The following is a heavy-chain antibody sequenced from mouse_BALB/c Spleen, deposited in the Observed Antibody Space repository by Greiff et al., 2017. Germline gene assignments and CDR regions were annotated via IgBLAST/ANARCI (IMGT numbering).Heavy chain of an antibody. CDR2: IWAGGST. D-gene: IGHD2-4*01. J-gene: IGHJ3*01. V-gene: IGHV2-9*02. CDR1: GFSLTSYG. Sequence: VKLVESGPGLVAPSQSLSITCTVSGFSLTSYGVHWVRQPPGKGLEWLGVIWAGGSTNYNSALMSRLSISKDNSKSQVFLKMNSLQTDDTAMYYCARDQEDYDYDWFAYWGQGTLVTVSA. CDR3: ARDQEDYDYDWFAY.